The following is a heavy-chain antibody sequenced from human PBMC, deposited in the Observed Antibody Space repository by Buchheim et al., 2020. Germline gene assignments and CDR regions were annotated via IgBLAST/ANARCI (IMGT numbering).Heavy chain of an antibody. CDR1: RLPVGSNY. CDR3: ARGIPAAGTAFGY. J-gene: IGHJ4*02. Sequence: EEQVVESGGGLVQPGGSLRLSCAASRLPVGSNYMSWVRQAPGKGLEWVSLIYSGGPTYYADSVKGRFIVSRDTSQDLLYIQMNTLRAEDTAVYYCARGIPAAGTAFGYWGQGTL. CDR2: IYSGGPT. D-gene: IGHD6-13*01. V-gene: IGHV3-66*01.